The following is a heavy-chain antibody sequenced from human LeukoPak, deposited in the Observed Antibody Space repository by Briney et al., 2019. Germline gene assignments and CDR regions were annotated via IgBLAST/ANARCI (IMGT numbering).Heavy chain of an antibody. Sequence: SVKVSCKASGGTFSSYAISWVRQAPGQGLEWMGRIIPIFGIANYAQKFQGRVTITADKSTSTAYMELSSLRSEDTAVYYCARERMAWISPTRDHYYYYGMDVWGQGTTVTVSS. D-gene: IGHD5-12*01. CDR3: ARERMAWISPTRDHYYYYGMDV. CDR2: IIPIFGIA. CDR1: GGTFSSYA. J-gene: IGHJ6*02. V-gene: IGHV1-69*04.